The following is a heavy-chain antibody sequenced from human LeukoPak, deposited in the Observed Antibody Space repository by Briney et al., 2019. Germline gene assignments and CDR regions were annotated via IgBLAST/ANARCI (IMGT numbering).Heavy chain of an antibody. V-gene: IGHV4-61*08. CDR2: IYYSGST. CDR3: ARHDPTSYYYDSSGYGSFDY. Sequence: PSETLSLTCTVSGGSISGGGYYWSWIRQPPGKGLEWIGYIYYSGSTNYNPSLKSRVTTSVDTSKNQFSLKLSSVTAADTAVYYCARHDPTSYYYDSSGYGSFDYWGQGTLVTVSS. CDR1: GGSISGGGYY. D-gene: IGHD3-22*01. J-gene: IGHJ4*02.